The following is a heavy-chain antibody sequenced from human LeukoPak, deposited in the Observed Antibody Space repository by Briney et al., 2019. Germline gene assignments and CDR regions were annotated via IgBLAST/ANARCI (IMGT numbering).Heavy chain of an antibody. V-gene: IGHV1-69*13. Sequence: ASVKVSCKVSGGTFSSYAISWVRQAPGQGLEWMGGIIPIFGTANYAQKFQGRVTITADESTSTAYMELSSLRSEGTAVYYCAGVVGSSWYEVFDPWGQGTLVTVSS. CDR2: IIPIFGTA. D-gene: IGHD6-13*01. CDR1: GGTFSSYA. CDR3: AGVVGSSWYEVFDP. J-gene: IGHJ5*02.